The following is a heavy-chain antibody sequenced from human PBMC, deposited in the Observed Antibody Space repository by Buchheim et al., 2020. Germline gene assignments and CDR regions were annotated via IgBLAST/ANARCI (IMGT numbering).Heavy chain of an antibody. CDR1: GLTFGEES. J-gene: IGHJ4*02. V-gene: IGHV3-69-1*01. CDR3: VRDLSWSFDC. Sequence: EVQLAESGGGLIQPGGSLRLSCSASGLTFGEESMNWVRQAPGKGLEWISPIISAGGSYADSEKCRFTISTHHANSSLYLQMNSLRIEDTAVYFCVRDLSWSFDCWGQG. CDR2: IISAGG. D-gene: IGHD3-3*01.